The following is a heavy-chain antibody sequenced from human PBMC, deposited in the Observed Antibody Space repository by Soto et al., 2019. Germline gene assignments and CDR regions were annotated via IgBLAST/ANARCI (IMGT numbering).Heavy chain of an antibody. CDR3: AKLSLVLALGFDY. V-gene: IGHV3-23*01. CDR2: ISGSGDNT. Sequence: GGSLRLSCAASGFTFSNYVMSWVRRAPGKGLEWVSSISGSGDNTYYADSVKGRFTISRDNSKNTLFLQMNSLRAEDTAVYYCAKLSLVLALGFDYWGQGTLVTVSS. J-gene: IGHJ4*02. CDR1: GFTFSNYV.